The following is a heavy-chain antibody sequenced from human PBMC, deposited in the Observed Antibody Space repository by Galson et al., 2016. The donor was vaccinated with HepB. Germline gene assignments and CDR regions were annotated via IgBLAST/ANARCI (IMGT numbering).Heavy chain of an antibody. CDR3: ARVGTTVTTQALGMDV. J-gene: IGHJ6*02. D-gene: IGHD4-17*01. CDR2: IYNSGST. CDR1: GVSISNYY. V-gene: IGHV4-59*01. Sequence: SETLSLTCTVSGVSISNYYWSWIRQPPGKGLEWIGYIYNSGSTNSNPSLKSRVTISVDTSKNQFSLKLSSVTAADTAVYYCARVGTTVTTQALGMDVRGQGTTVTVS.